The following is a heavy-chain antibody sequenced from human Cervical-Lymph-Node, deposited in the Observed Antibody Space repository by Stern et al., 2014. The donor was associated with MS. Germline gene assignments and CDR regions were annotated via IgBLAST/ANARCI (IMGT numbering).Heavy chain of an antibody. V-gene: IGHV5-51*03. CDR2: VYPDSSDS. CDR3: ARVRCSDGGCYSLDAFDV. D-gene: IGHD2-15*01. CDR1: GYTFAKYW. Sequence: VQLVQSGAEVKRPGESLKNSCKGSGYTFAKYWIAWVRQMPGKGLEWMEVVYPDSSDSRYSPSFQVQVTISAGNSIISSYLQCISLNASDTAIYYCARVRCSDGGCYSLDAFDVWCLGTVVTVSS. J-gene: IGHJ3*01.